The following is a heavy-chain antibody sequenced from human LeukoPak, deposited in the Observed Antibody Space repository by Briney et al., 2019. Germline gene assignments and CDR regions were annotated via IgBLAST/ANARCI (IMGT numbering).Heavy chain of an antibody. D-gene: IGHD3-9*01. CDR1: GFTFSSYA. V-gene: IGHV3-23*01. J-gene: IGHJ4*02. CDR3: AKGLDNFDY. CDR2: ISGSCCST. Sequence: PGGSLRLSCAASGFTFSSYAMSWFRQAPGEGLEWVSAISGSCCSTYYADSVKGRSTISRDNSKNTLYVQMNSLRAEDTAVYYCAKGLDNFDYWGQGTLVTVSS.